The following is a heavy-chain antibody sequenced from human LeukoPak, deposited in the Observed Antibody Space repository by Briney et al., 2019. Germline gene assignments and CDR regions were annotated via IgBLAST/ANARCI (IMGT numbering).Heavy chain of an antibody. Sequence: SETLSLTCTVSGGSISIGGYYWGWIRQPPGKGLEWIGSIDYSGTTYYNPSLKGRVTISVDTSKNQFSLKLTSVTAADTAVYYCARRGISGSYDYWGQGTLVTVSS. CDR1: GGSISIGGYY. D-gene: IGHD3-10*01. CDR3: ARRGISGSYDY. V-gene: IGHV4-39*01. J-gene: IGHJ4*02. CDR2: IDYSGTT.